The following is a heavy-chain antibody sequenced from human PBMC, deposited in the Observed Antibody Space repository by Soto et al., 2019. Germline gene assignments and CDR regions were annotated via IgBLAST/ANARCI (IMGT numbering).Heavy chain of an antibody. CDR1: GFTFSSYG. CDR2: IWYDGSNK. V-gene: IGHV3-33*01. CDR3: ARKYYYDSSGYYDDY. D-gene: IGHD3-22*01. J-gene: IGHJ4*02. Sequence: ESGGGVVQPGRSLRLSCAASGFTFSSYGMHWVRQAPGKGLEWVAVIWYDGSNKYYADSVKGRFTISRDNSKNTLYLQMNSLRAEDTAVYYCARKYYYDSSGYYDDYWGQGTLVTVSS.